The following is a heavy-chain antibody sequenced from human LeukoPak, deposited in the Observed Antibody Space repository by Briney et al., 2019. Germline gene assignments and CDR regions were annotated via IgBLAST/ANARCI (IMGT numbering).Heavy chain of an antibody. D-gene: IGHD3-9*01. J-gene: IGHJ4*02. Sequence: SETLSLTCTVSGGSISSYYWSWIRQPPGKGLEWIGYIYYSGSTNYNPSLKSRVTISVDTSKNQFSLKLSSVTAADTAVYYCTRAYPRSVYDILTGYYTVFDYWGQGTLVTVSS. V-gene: IGHV4-59*01. CDR2: IYYSGST. CDR1: GGSISSYY. CDR3: TRAYPRSVYDILTGYYTVFDY.